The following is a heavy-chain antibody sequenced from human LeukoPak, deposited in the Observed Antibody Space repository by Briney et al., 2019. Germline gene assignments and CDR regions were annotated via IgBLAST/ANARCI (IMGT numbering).Heavy chain of an antibody. CDR3: TRDLGPESGMDV. CDR1: GVTLGDDA. V-gene: IGHV3-49*03. CDR2: IRSKAYGGTT. Sequence: GGSLRLSWTASGVTLGDDARSWFRQPPGKGREWVELIRSKAYGGTTEYAAAVKGRFTISRADSKSIAYLQMTSLRTEDTAVYYCTRDLGPESGMDVWGQRTTVTVSS. J-gene: IGHJ6*02.